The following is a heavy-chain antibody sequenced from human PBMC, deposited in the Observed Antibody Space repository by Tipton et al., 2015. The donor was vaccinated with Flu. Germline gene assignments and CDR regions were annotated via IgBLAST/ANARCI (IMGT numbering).Heavy chain of an antibody. D-gene: IGHD1-26*01. V-gene: IGHV4-38-2*02. J-gene: IGHJ3*02. Sequence: LRLSCTVSGYFISSGYYWGWIRQSPGTGLQWIATIIQGGNAYYNPSLRSRVTISVDTTKNLFSLNLSSVTATDTAVYYCARALNSGREYTFDIWGRGTVVTVSS. CDR2: IIQGGNA. CDR3: ARALNSGREYTFDI. CDR1: GYFISSGYY.